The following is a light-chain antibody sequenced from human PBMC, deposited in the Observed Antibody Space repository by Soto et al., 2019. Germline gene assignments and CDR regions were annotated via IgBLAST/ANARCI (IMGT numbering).Light chain of an antibody. V-gene: IGKV1-5*01. CDR1: QSISSW. Sequence: DIQMTQSPSTLSASVGDRVTITCRASQSISSWLAWYQQKPGKAPKLLIYDASSLESGVPSRFSGSGSGTKFTLTISSLQPDDFATYYCQQYNSYSVTFGQGTKVDIK. CDR3: QQYNSYSVT. CDR2: DAS. J-gene: IGKJ1*01.